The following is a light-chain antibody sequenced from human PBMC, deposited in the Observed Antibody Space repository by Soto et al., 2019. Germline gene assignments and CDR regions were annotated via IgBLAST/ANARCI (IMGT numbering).Light chain of an antibody. CDR2: GAS. J-gene: IGKJ1*01. V-gene: IGKV3-15*01. Sequence: PPSPDTRSFSPGERAPLYCRASQSVSSDLAWYQQVPGQAHRLLIFGASTRATGIPPRFSGSGSGTEFTLPISSLQSADFAVYYCLHHNDWPPWTGGQGTQVDIK. CDR1: QSVSSD. CDR3: LHHNDWPPWT.